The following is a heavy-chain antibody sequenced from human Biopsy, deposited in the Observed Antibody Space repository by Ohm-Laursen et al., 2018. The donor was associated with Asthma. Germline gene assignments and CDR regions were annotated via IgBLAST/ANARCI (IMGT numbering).Heavy chain of an antibody. J-gene: IGHJ4*02. CDR1: GGSINIGDYY. CDR2: IYYSGST. CDR3: VSPPGY. Sequence: TLSLTCPVSGGSINIGDYYWSWIRQHPVKGLEWIGYIYYSGSTYYNPSLKSRVTLSVDASKNQFSLKLTSVTAADTAVYYCVSPPGYWGQGTRVTVSS. V-gene: IGHV4-30-4*08.